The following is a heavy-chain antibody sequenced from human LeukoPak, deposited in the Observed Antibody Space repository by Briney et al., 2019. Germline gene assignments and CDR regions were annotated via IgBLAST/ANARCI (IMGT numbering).Heavy chain of an antibody. CDR3: ARSTRSRYSSSWYLGY. CDR1: GGSISSYY. D-gene: IGHD6-13*01. CDR2: IYYSGST. V-gene: IGHV4-59*01. Sequence: SESLSLTCTVSGGSISSYYWSWIRQPPGKGLEWIGYIYYSGSTNYNPSLKSRVTISVDTSKNQFSLKLSSVTAADTAVYYCARSTRSRYSSSWYLGYWGQGTLVTVSS. J-gene: IGHJ4*02.